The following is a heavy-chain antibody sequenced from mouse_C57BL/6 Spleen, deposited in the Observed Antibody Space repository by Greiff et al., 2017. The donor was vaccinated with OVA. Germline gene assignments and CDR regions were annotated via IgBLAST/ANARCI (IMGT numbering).Heavy chain of an antibody. Sequence: VQLQQSGPELVKPGASVKISCKASGYSFTDYNMNWVKQSNGKSLEWIGVINPNYGTTSYNQKFKGKATLTVDQSSSTAYMQLDSLTAEDSAVYYCAREGLYGYDGNFDYWGQGTTLTVSS. J-gene: IGHJ2*01. CDR1: GYSFTDYN. V-gene: IGHV1-39*01. CDR3: AREGLYGYDGNFDY. CDR2: INPNYGTT. D-gene: IGHD2-2*01.